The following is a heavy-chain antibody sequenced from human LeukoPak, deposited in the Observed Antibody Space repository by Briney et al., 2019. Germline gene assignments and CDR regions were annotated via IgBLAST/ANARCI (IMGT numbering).Heavy chain of an antibody. V-gene: IGHV3-30*18. CDR3: AKDRAVARSVTSTYYFDY. Sequence: PGGSLRLSCAASGFTFNNCAMTWVRQAPGKGLEWVAVISYDGSNKYYADSVKGRFTISRDNSKNTLYLQMNSLRAEDTAVYYCAKDRAVARSVTSTYYFDYWGQGTLVTVSS. CDR1: GFTFNNCA. J-gene: IGHJ4*02. CDR2: ISYDGSNK. D-gene: IGHD4-17*01.